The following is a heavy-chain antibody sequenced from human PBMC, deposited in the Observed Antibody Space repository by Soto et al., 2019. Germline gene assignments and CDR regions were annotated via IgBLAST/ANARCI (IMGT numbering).Heavy chain of an antibody. CDR3: ARARGAFDI. CDR1: GFTFSDHY. V-gene: IGHV3-72*01. CDR2: TRNKANSYTT. J-gene: IGHJ3*02. Sequence: GGSLRLSCAASGFTFSDHYMDWVRQAPGKGLEWAGRTRNKANSYTTEYAASVKGRFTISRDDSKNSLYLQMNSLKTEDTAVYYCARARGAFDIWGQGTMVTVSS.